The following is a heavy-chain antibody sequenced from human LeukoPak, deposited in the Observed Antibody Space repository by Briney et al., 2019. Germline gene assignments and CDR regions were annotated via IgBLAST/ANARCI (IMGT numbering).Heavy chain of an antibody. V-gene: IGHV3-74*01. D-gene: IGHD6-19*01. CDR3: ARGDSSGWYLLDF. CDR2: VNSDGRST. J-gene: IGHJ4*02. CDR1: GFTFSSYW. Sequence: GGSLRLSCAASGFTFSSYWMHWVRQAPGKGLVWVSRVNSDGRSTNYADFVKGRFAISRDNAKNTLYLQMNSLRAADTAVYYCARGDSSGWYLLDFWGQGILVTVSS.